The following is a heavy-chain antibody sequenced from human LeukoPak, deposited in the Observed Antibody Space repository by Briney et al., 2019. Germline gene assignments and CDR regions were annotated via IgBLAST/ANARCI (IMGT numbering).Heavy chain of an antibody. D-gene: IGHD5-24*01. J-gene: IGHJ4*02. CDR1: GFTFSSYG. CDR3: ATGRQMGY. Sequence: QVQLVESGGGVVQPGRSLRLSCAASGFTFSSYGMHWVRQAPGKGLEWVAVISYDGSNKYYADSVKGRFTISRDNSKNTLYLQMNSLRAEDTAVYYCATGRQMGYWGQGTLVTVSS. V-gene: IGHV3-30*03. CDR2: ISYDGSNK.